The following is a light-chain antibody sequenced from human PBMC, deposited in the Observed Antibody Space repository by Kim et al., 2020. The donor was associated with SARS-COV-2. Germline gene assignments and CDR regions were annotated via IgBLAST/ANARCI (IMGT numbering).Light chain of an antibody. V-gene: IGLV6-57*03. CDR2: ADN. Sequence: VTMSPTRSGGSSDTEYLQLDSLLPAGAPATVIDADNQRASGVPDRFSGFLDRSSNSGSLTISGLKTEDEADYYCQSSDDSIPYVFGTGTKVTVL. CDR1: GGSSDTEY. J-gene: IGLJ1*01. CDR3: QSSDDSIPYV.